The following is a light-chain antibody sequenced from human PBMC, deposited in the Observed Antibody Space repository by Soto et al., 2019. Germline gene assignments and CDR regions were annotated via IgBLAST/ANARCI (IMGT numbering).Light chain of an antibody. CDR2: DAS. CDR3: QQRINWPPIT. V-gene: IGKV3-11*01. Sequence: EIVLTQSPATLSLSPGERATLSCRASQSVSSYLAWYQQKPGQAPRLLIYDASNRATGIPARFSGSGSGTDFTLTISSLEPEDFAVYYCQQRINWPPITFGHGTRLEIK. J-gene: IGKJ5*01. CDR1: QSVSSY.